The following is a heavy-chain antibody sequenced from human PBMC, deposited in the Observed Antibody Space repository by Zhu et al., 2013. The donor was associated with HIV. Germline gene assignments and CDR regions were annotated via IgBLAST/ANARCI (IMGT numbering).Heavy chain of an antibody. Sequence: QVQLVQSGAEAKKPGASVKVSCKTSGYTFTDYYIHWVRQAPGQGLEWMGWINPNNGGTDYAQNFLGRVTMTRDTSISTAYMEVSRLGSDDTAVYYCARVRSPMVRGDPFDYWGQGTLVTVSS. CDR2: INPNNGGT. V-gene: IGHV1-2*02. CDR3: ARVRSPMVRGDPFDY. D-gene: IGHD3-10*01. CDR1: GYTFTDYY. J-gene: IGHJ4*02.